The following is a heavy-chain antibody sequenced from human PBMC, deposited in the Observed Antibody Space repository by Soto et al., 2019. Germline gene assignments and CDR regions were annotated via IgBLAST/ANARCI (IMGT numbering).Heavy chain of an antibody. CDR1: GFTFSSYA. D-gene: IGHD2-15*01. V-gene: IGHV3-23*01. CDR2: ISGSGATT. Sequence: EVQLLESGGGFIQSGGSLRLSYAASGFTFSSYAMSWVRQAPGKRLEWLSLISGSGATTYYADSVKGRFIVSRDKSKNTVYLQINSLRADDTALYYCTKSSVHCSGGSCFDFWGQGTLVNVSS. CDR3: TKSSVHCSGGSCFDF. J-gene: IGHJ5*01.